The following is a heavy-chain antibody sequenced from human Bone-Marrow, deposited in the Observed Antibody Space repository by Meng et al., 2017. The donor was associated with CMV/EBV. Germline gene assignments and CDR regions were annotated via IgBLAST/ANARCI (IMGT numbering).Heavy chain of an antibody. CDR2: IRSSSSYR. Sequence: GESLKISCAASGFTFSSYSMNWVRQAPGKGLEWVSSIRSSSSYRYYADSVKGRFTISRENAKNSLYLQMNRLSAEDTAVYYCARDLTEDYWGQGTLVTVSS. J-gene: IGHJ4*02. D-gene: IGHD3-9*01. V-gene: IGHV3-21*01. CDR1: GFTFSSYS. CDR3: ARDLTEDY.